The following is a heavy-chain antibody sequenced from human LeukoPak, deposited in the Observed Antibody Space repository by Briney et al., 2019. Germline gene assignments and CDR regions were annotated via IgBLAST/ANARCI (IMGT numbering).Heavy chain of an antibody. J-gene: IGHJ4*02. CDR3: ARAGYDSSGYSTYYFDY. D-gene: IGHD3-22*01. Sequence: SETLSLTCAVYGGSFSGYYWSWIRQHPGKGLEWIGYIYYSGNAYYNPSLSSRVTISVDTSKNQFSLKLRSVTAADTAVYYCARAGYDSSGYSTYYFDYWGQGTLVTVSS. CDR1: GGSFSGYY. V-gene: IGHV4-31*11. CDR2: IYYSGNA.